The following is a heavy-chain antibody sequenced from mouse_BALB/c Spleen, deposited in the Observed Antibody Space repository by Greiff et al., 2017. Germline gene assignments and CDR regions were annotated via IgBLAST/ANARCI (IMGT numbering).Heavy chain of an antibody. J-gene: IGHJ4*01. CDR3: ARGGKRSLYAMDY. CDR1: GFTFSSYA. CDR2: ISSGGST. Sequence: EVQGVESGGGLVKPGGSLKLSCAASGFTFSSYAMSWVRQTPEKRLEWVASISSGGSTYYPDSVKGRFTISRDNARNILYLQMSSLRSEDTAMYYCARGGKRSLYAMDYWGQGTSVTVSS. V-gene: IGHV5-6-5*01. D-gene: IGHD2-1*01.